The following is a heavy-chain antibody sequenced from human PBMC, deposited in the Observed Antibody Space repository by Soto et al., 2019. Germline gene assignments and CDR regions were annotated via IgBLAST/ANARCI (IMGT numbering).Heavy chain of an antibody. CDR2: ISGSGGST. V-gene: IGHV3-23*01. J-gene: IGHJ4*02. D-gene: IGHD3-22*01. Sequence: GGSLRLSCAASGFTFSSYAMSWVRQAPGKGLEWVSAISGSGGSTYYADSVKGRFTISRDNSKNTLYLQMNSLRAEDTAVYYCAVTGFGLDYYDSSGVGGYWGQGTLVTVSS. CDR3: AVTGFGLDYYDSSGVGGY. CDR1: GFTFSSYA.